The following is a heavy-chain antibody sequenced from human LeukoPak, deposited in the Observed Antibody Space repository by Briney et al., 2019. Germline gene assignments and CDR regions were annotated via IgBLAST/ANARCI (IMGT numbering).Heavy chain of an antibody. Sequence: GASVTVSCKASGYTFTGYYMHWVRQAPGQGLEWTGWINPNSGGTNYAQKFQGRVTMTRDTSISTAYMELSRLRSDDTAVYYCAREYVDTAMVPTFDYWGQGTLVTVSS. CDR1: GYTFTGYY. CDR2: INPNSGGT. J-gene: IGHJ4*02. V-gene: IGHV1-2*02. CDR3: AREYVDTAMVPTFDY. D-gene: IGHD5-18*01.